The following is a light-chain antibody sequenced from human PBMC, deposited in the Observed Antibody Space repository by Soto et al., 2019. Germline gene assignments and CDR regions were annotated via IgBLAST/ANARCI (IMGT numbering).Light chain of an antibody. CDR2: EAS. V-gene: IGKV1-5*03. J-gene: IGKJ1*01. CDR1: QSISGS. Sequence: DIQMTQSPSTLSASVGDRVTITCRASQSISGSLAWYQQKPGKAPKLLIYEASNLKSGVPSRFSGSGSGTEYTRTISSLPTDDSASYYCQQYNGYWTFGQGTRVEIK. CDR3: QQYNGYWT.